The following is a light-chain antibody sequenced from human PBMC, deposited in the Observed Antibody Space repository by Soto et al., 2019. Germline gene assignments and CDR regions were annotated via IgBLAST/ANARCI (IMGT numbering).Light chain of an antibody. CDR3: AAWDDSLSGVV. V-gene: IGLV1-47*02. CDR1: RSNIGSNF. J-gene: IGLJ2*01. Sequence: QSVLTQPPSASGAPGRRVTISCSGSRSNIGSNFVYWYQHLPGTAPKLLMYSNNHRPSGVPDRFSGSKSGTSGSLAISGLRSEDEADYYCAAWDDSLSGVVFGGGTKLTVL. CDR2: SNN.